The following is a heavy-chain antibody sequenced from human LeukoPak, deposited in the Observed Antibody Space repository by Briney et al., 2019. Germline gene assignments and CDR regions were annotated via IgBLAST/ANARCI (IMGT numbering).Heavy chain of an antibody. CDR3: ARQTRDCSSASCQIDY. CDR1: GGSISSSSHS. CDR2: IYYTGRT. D-gene: IGHD2-2*01. Sequence: SETLSLTCTVSGGSISSSSHSWGWIRQPPGKGLEWTGSIYYTGRTYYNPSLKSRVTISVDTSKNQFSLKLSSVTAADTAVYYCARQTRDCSSASCQIDYWGQGTLVTVSS. J-gene: IGHJ4*02. V-gene: IGHV4-39*01.